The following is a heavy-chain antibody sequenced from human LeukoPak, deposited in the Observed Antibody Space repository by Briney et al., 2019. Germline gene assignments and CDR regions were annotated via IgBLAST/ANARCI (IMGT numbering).Heavy chain of an antibody. D-gene: IGHD3-10*01. CDR2: INQDGSDK. J-gene: IGHJ6*02. CDR1: GFSLSNYW. V-gene: IGHV3-7*01. CDR3: AWYGVTHGLDV. Sequence: AGGSLRLSCAASGFSLSNYWMSWVRQAPGKGLEWVANINQDGSDKYYVDSVMGRFTISKDNAKNSVYLQMNSLRPEETAIYYCAWYGVTHGLDVWGQGTTVTVSS.